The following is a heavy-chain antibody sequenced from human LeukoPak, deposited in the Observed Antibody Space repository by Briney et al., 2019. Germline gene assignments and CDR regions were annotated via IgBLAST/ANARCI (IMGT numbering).Heavy chain of an antibody. D-gene: IGHD2-2*01. CDR1: GYTFTSNY. CDR3: ARDPKGPLPAAIAWFDP. Sequence: ASVKVSCKAFGYTFTSNYMHWVRQAPGQGLEWMGWINPNSGGTNYAQKFQGRVTMTRDTSISTAYMELSRLRSDDTAVYYCARDPKGPLPAAIAWFDPWGQGTLVTVSS. J-gene: IGHJ5*02. V-gene: IGHV1-2*02. CDR2: INPNSGGT.